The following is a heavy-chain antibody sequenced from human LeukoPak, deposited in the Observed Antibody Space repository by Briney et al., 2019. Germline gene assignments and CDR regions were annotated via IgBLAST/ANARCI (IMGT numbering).Heavy chain of an antibody. CDR2: IYSGGTT. V-gene: IGHV3-53*01. J-gene: IGHJ4*02. CDR1: GFPVRSRY. D-gene: IGHD3-3*01. Sequence: GGSLRLSCEVSGFPVRSRYMTWVRQPPGKGLECVAVIYSGGTTYHFDFVKDRFTISRDISKSTMYLEMNNLRVEDTAIYYCASLEGGPSDGRWGQGTLVTVSS. CDR3: ASLEGGPSDGR.